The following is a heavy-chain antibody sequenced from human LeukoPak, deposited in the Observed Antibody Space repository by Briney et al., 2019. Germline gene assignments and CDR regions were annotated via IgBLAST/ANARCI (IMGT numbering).Heavy chain of an antibody. J-gene: IGHJ4*02. CDR2: ISANGGST. CDR3: AKDGGYSGYEDYYFDY. CDR1: GFNFNIYA. V-gene: IGHV3-23*01. Sequence: GGSLRLSCAASGFNFNIYAMTWVRQAPGKGLEWVPVISANGGSTYYADSVKGRFTISRDNSKNTLYLQMNSLRAEDTAVCYCAKDGGYSGYEDYYFDYWGQGTLVTVSS. D-gene: IGHD5-12*01.